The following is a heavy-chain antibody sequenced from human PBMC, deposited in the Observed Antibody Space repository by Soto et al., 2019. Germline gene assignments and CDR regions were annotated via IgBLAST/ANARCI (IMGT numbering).Heavy chain of an antibody. J-gene: IGHJ4*02. CDR3: AHPNAYYYGSGTNY. D-gene: IGHD3-10*01. V-gene: IGHV2-5*02. CDR1: GFSLSTSGVG. Sequence: QITLKESGPTLVKPTQTLTLTCTFSGFSLSTSGVGVGWIRQPPGKALEWLALIYWDDDKRYSPSLKSRLTITKDPSKHQVLLTMTNMDPVDTAPYYCAHPNAYYYGSGTNYWGQGTLVTVSS. CDR2: IYWDDDK.